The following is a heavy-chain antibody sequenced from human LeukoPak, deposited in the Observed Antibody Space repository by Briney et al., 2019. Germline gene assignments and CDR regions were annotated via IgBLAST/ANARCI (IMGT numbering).Heavy chain of an antibody. D-gene: IGHD6-19*01. CDR3: AGRGANTGWSFDY. CDR1: DDSISSWY. J-gene: IGHJ4*02. Sequence: SETLSLTCTVSDDSISSWYWSWIRQPAGKGLEWIGQIYISGSTNYNPSLNGRVSMSLDTSKSQFSLVMSSVTAADTAIYYCAGRGANTGWSFDYWGQATLVTVS. CDR2: IYISGST. V-gene: IGHV4-4*07.